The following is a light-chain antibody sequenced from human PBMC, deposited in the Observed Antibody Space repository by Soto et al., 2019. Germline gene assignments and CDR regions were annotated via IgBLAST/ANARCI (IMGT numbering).Light chain of an antibody. Sequence: QSVLTQPASVSGSPGQSITISCTGTGSDVGGYNHVSWYQQHPGKAPKLIIFEVRNRPSGVSDRFSASKSGNTASLTISGLQTEDEAVYYCSSYASSSSYAFGTGTKLTVL. CDR3: SSYASSSSYA. CDR2: EVR. J-gene: IGLJ1*01. V-gene: IGLV2-14*01. CDR1: GSDVGGYNH.